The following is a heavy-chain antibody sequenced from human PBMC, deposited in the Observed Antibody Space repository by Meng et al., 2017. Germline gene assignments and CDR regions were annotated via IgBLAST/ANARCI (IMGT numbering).Heavy chain of an antibody. V-gene: IGHV4-61*01. CDR2: IVYSGST. D-gene: IGHD4-17*01. J-gene: IGHJ4*02. CDR3: ARDVGGDYETLFDY. Sequence: QGQLQDSGPVLVRPSETLSLTFTGSGGSVGSGNYYWSWIRQPPGKGLEWIGYIVYSGSTTYNPSLKTRVTISVDTSKNQFSLKLTSVTAADTAVYFCARDVGGDYETLFDYWGQGTLVTVSS. CDR1: GGSVGSGNYY.